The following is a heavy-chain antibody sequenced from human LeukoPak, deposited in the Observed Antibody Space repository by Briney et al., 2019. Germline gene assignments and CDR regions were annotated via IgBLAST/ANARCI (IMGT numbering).Heavy chain of an antibody. V-gene: IGHV4-30-4*01. CDR2: MYYSGNT. CDR3: ARLNRYCGSTSCYDY. CDR1: GGSISSGDYY. D-gene: IGHD2-2*01. Sequence: PSQTLSLTCTFSGGSISSGDYYWSWIRQPPGKGLEWIGYMYYSGNTYYNPSLKSRVTISVDTSKNQFSLRLSSVTATDTAVYYCARLNRYCGSTSCYDYWGQGTLVTVSS. J-gene: IGHJ4*02.